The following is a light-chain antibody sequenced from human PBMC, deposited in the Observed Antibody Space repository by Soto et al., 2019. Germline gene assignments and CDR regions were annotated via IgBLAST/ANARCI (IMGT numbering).Light chain of an antibody. CDR1: QSITSY. J-gene: IGKJ1*01. CDR3: QHYNSYSEA. Sequence: DIQMTQSPSSLSASGGDTVTITCRASQSITSYLNWYQQRPGKAPELLIYASSSLQSGVPSRFSGSGSGTDFTLTISSLQPEDVGTYYCQHYNSYSEAFGQGTKVELK. CDR2: ASS. V-gene: IGKV1-39*01.